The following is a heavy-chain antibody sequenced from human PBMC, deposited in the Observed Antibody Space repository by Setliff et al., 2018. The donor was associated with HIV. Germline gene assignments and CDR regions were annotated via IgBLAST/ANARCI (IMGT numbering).Heavy chain of an antibody. CDR1: GGSISSSSYY. D-gene: IGHD2-8*01. Sequence: LSLTCTVSGGSISSSSYYWGWIRQPPGKGLEWIGSIYYSGSTYYNPSLKSRVTISVDTSKNQFSLKLSSVTAADTAVYYCATVLMVYAIGGRYFQHWGQGTLVTAPQ. J-gene: IGHJ1*01. V-gene: IGHV4-39*01. CDR2: IYYSGST. CDR3: ATVLMVYAIGGRYFQH.